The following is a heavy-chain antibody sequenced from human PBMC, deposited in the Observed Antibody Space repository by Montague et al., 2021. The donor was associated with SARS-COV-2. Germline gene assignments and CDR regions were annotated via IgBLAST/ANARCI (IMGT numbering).Heavy chain of an antibody. CDR3: ATESAPGVGGDVIYAFEI. V-gene: IGHV1-24*01. D-gene: IGHD3-16*01. J-gene: IGHJ3*02. CDR1: GYSITELP. CDR2: FDPEDGET. Sequence: SVKVSCKVSGYSITELPMHWVRQAHGKGLEWMGNFDPEDGETIYAQKFQGRVTMTEDTSTDTAYLELSNLRYEDAAVYFCATESAPGVGGDVIYAFEIWGQGTMVTVSS.